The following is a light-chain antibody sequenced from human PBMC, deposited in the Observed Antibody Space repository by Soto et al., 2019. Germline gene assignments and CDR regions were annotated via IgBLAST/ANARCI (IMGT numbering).Light chain of an antibody. CDR2: GTF. CDR1: QSVGSSF. CDR3: QQYSSSRQT. Sequence: EIVLTQSPGTLSLSPGEGASLSCRASQSVGSSFLAWYQQKPGQAPRLLIYGTFNRATGIPDRFSGSGSGTDFTLTISRLEPEDSAVYYCQQYSSSRQTFGQGTKVEIK. J-gene: IGKJ1*01. V-gene: IGKV3-20*01.